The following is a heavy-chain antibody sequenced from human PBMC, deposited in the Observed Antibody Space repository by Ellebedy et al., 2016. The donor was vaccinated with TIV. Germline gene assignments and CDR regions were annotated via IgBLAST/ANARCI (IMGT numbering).Heavy chain of an antibody. V-gene: IGHV3-48*03. CDR2: ISGSGGMM. CDR3: VTWGQSYGR. Sequence: PGGSLRLSCVASGFIFSSYYMTWVRQAPGKGLEWISYISGSGGMMDHADSVKGRFTISRDNAKRSLFLQMNSLRVDDTAVYYCVTWGQSYGRWGQGSLVTISS. CDR1: GFIFSSYY. J-gene: IGHJ4*02. D-gene: IGHD3-16*01.